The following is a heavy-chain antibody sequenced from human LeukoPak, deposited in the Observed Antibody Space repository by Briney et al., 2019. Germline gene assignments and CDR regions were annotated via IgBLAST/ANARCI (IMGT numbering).Heavy chain of an antibody. J-gene: IGHJ4*02. D-gene: IGHD2-15*01. CDR2: IYYSGST. CDR3: ARHSLAYCSGGSCDGVDY. Sequence: SETLSLTCTVSGGSISSSSYYWGWIRQPPGKGLEWIGSIYYSGSTYYNPSLKSRVTISVDTSKTQFSLKLSSVTAADTAVYYCARHSLAYCSGGSCDGVDYWGQGTLVTVSS. CDR1: GGSISSSSYY. V-gene: IGHV4-39*01.